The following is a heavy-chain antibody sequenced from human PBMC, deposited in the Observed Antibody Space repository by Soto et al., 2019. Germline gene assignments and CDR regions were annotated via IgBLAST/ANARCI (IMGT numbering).Heavy chain of an antibody. J-gene: IGHJ3*02. CDR3: ARGTDSVLRFLEWLPNDAFDI. Sequence: QVQLVQSGAEVKKPGASVKVSCKASGYTFTSYDINWVRQATGQGLEWMGWMNPNGGNTGYAQKFQGRVTMTRNTSISTAYMELSSLRSEDTAVYYCARGTDSVLRFLEWLPNDAFDIWGQGTMVTVSS. D-gene: IGHD3-3*01. CDR2: MNPNGGNT. V-gene: IGHV1-8*01. CDR1: GYTFTSYD.